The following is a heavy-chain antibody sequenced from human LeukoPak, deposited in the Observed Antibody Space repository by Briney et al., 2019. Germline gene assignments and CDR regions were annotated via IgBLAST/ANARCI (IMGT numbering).Heavy chain of an antibody. CDR2: IYLDDDK. J-gene: IGHJ4*02. Sequence: SGPTLAKPTQTLTVTCTSSGFSLSTRGVGVGWLRQPPGRALEPLELIYLDDDKCYSPSLTSRLTITKDTSKDQVVLTVTNMDPVDTATYFCVRKVFDSSGFFKWAFDYWGQGTLVTVST. D-gene: IGHD3-22*01. CDR1: GFSLSTRGVG. CDR3: VRKVFDSSGFFKWAFDY. V-gene: IGHV2-5*02.